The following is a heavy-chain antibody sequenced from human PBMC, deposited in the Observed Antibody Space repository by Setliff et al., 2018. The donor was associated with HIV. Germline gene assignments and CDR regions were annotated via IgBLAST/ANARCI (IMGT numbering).Heavy chain of an antibody. CDR3: ARSRPYILTGYGSYVDD. V-gene: IGHV4-30-2*01. CDR2: IYHSGSS. CDR1: GDSIRNGGYS. D-gene: IGHD3-9*01. Sequence: SETLSLTCVVSGDSIRNGGYSWTWIRQPPGKGLEWIGFIYHSGSSFYNPSLKSRVTISRDRSANQFSLILTSVTAADTGVYFSARSRPYILTGYGSYVDDWGPGTLVTVS. J-gene: IGHJ4*02.